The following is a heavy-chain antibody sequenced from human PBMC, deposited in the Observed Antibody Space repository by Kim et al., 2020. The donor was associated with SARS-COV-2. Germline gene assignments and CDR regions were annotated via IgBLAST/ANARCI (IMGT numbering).Heavy chain of an antibody. CDR2: IYYSGST. CDR1: GGSISSGGYY. J-gene: IGHJ4*02. V-gene: IGHV4-31*03. D-gene: IGHD3-22*01. Sequence: SETLSLTCTVSGGSISSGGYYWSWIRQHPGKGLEWIGYIYYSGSTYYNPSLKSRVTISVDTSKNQFSLKLSSVTAADTAVYYCARIRGSSGYYYFDYWGQGTLVTVSS. CDR3: ARIRGSSGYYYFDY.